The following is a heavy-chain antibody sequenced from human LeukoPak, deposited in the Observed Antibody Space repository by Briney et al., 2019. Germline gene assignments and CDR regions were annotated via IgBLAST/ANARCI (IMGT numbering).Heavy chain of an antibody. Sequence: SETLSLTCTVSGDSSSGYYWSWIRQPAGKGLEWIGRIYTSGSTNYNPSLKSRVTMSVDTSKNQFSLKLSSATAADTAVYYCARVSSAGIWDYWGQGTLVTVSS. V-gene: IGHV4-4*07. CDR2: IYTSGST. D-gene: IGHD6-19*01. J-gene: IGHJ4*02. CDR3: ARVSSAGIWDY. CDR1: GDSSSGYY.